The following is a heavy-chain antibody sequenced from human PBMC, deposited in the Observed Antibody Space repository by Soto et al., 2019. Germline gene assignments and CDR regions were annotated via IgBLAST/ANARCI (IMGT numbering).Heavy chain of an antibody. D-gene: IGHD4-17*01. V-gene: IGHV3-30*18. J-gene: IGHJ4*02. CDR1: GFSLSNYG. CDR3: VKDHLMNTVTTGGY. CDR2: ISYHGRDE. Sequence: QVQLVESGGGVVQHGRSLRLSCAASGFSLSNYGMHWVRQAPGKGLEWVAVISYHGRDEYYADSVKGRFTISRDTSKNTLYLQMNTLRPEDTAVYYCVKDHLMNTVTTGGYWGQGTLVTVSS.